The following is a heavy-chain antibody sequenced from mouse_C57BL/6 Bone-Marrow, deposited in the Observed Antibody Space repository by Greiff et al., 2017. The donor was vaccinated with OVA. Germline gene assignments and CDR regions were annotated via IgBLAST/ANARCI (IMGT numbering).Heavy chain of an antibody. Sequence: VHLVESGPELVKPGASVKLSCKASGYTFTGYDINWVKQRPGQGLEWIGWIYPRDGSTKYNEKFQGKATLTVETSSSTAYMELHSLTSEDSAVYFCARTGCGAYWGQGTLVTVSA. J-gene: IGHJ3*01. CDR1: GYTFTGYD. CDR3: ARTGCGAY. V-gene: IGHV1-85*01. D-gene: IGHD3-3*01. CDR2: IYPRDGST.